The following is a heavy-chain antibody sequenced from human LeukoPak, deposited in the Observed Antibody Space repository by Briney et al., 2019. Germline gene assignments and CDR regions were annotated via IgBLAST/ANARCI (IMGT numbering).Heavy chain of an antibody. CDR3: ARDLYCSSTSCHYYYYGMDV. J-gene: IGHJ6*02. Sequence: PGGSLRLSCAASGFTFSSYAMHWVRQAPGKGLEWVAVISYDGSNKYYADSVKGRFTISRDNSKNTLYPQMNSLRAEDTAVYYCARDLYCSSTSCHYYYYGMDVWGQGTTVTVSS. D-gene: IGHD2-2*01. V-gene: IGHV3-30*04. CDR2: ISYDGSNK. CDR1: GFTFSSYA.